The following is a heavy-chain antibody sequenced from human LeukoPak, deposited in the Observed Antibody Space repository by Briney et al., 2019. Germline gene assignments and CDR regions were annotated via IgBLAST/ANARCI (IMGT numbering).Heavy chain of an antibody. CDR3: ARGTYYDFWSGYSPDGGSPTDY. V-gene: IGHV1-18*01. CDR1: GYAFTSYG. Sequence: ASVKVSCKASGYAFTSYGISWVRQAPGQGLEWMGWISAYNGNTNYAQKLQGRVTMTTDTSTSTAYMELRSLRSDDTAVYYCARGTYYDFWSGYSPDGGSPTDYWGQRTLVTVSS. D-gene: IGHD3-3*01. J-gene: IGHJ4*02. CDR2: ISAYNGNT.